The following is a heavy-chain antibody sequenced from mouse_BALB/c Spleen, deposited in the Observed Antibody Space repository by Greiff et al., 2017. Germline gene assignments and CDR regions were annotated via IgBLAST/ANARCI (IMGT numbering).Heavy chain of an antibody. CDR2: IRNKANGYTT. J-gene: IGHJ1*01. Sequence: EVKLVESGGGLVQPGGSLRLSCATSGFTFTDYYMSWVRQPPGKALEWLGFIRNKANGYTTEYSASVKGRFTISRDNSQSILYLQMNTLRAEDSATYYCAREVDYYGSSYGYFDVWGAGTTVTVSS. V-gene: IGHV7-3*02. D-gene: IGHD1-1*01. CDR3: AREVDYYGSSYGYFDV. CDR1: GFTFTDYY.